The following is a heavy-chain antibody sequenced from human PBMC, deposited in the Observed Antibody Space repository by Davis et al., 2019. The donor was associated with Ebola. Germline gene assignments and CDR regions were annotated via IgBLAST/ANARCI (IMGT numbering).Heavy chain of an antibody. D-gene: IGHD3-10*01. CDR2: ISAYNGNT. CDR1: GYTFTSYG. CDR3: ARDGSGSYYKPRRSYYYYYYMDV. V-gene: IGHV1-18*01. J-gene: IGHJ6*03. Sequence: ASVKVSCKASGYTFTSYGISWVRQAPGQGLEWMGWISAYNGNTNYAQKLQGRVTMTTDTSTSTAYMELSSLRSEDTAVYYCARDGSGSYYKPRRSYYYYYYMDVWGKGTTVTVSS.